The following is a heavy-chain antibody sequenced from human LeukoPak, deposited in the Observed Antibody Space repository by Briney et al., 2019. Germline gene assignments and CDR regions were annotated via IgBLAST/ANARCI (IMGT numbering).Heavy chain of an antibody. D-gene: IGHD2-2*01. CDR1: GGSISSSSYY. CDR3: ARDRRRDLVHAFDI. V-gene: IGHV4-61*01. Sequence: SETLSLTCTVSGGSISSSSYYWSWIRQPPGKGLEWIAYVHYSDTTNYNPSLKSRVTISLDTSKNQFSLMLTSVTAADTAVYYCARDRRRDLVHAFDIWGQGTMVTVSS. J-gene: IGHJ3*02. CDR2: VHYSDTT.